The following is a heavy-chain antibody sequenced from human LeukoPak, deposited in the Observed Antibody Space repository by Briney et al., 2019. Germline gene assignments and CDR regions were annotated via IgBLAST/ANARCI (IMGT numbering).Heavy chain of an antibody. CDR2: INHSGST. J-gene: IGHJ1*01. D-gene: IGHD6-13*01. CDR3: ARQKDSSSWSRDFQH. Sequence: SETLSLTCAVYGGSFSGYYWSWIRQPPGKGLEWIGEINHSGSTNYNPSLKSRVTISVDTSKNQFSLKLSSVTAADTAVYYCARQKDSSSWSRDFQHWGQGTLVTVSS. V-gene: IGHV4-34*01. CDR1: GGSFSGYY.